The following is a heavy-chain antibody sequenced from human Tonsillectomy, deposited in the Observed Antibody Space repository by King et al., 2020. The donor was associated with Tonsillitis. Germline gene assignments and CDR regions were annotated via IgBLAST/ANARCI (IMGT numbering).Heavy chain of an antibody. Sequence: QLVQSGAEVKKPGDSVKVSCKASGYTFSTNYMHWVRQAPGQGLEWMGIIDPSGDNTIYAQKFQGRVTMTRDTSTSTVSMQLSSLRSGDTAVYYCAGRVGVRISRFAFDIWGQGTLVNVPS. V-gene: IGHV1-46*03. CDR1: GYTFSTNY. CDR3: AGRVGVRISRFAFDI. J-gene: IGHJ3*02. D-gene: IGHD3-3*02. CDR2: IDPSGDNT.